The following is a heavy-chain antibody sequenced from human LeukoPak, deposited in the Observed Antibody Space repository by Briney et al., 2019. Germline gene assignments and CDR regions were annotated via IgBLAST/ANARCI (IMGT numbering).Heavy chain of an antibody. CDR1: GFTISSFW. J-gene: IGHJ4*02. V-gene: IGHV3-7*01. CDR3: TRGWSPIL. CDR2: IKQDASET. D-gene: IGHD6-13*01. Sequence: GGSLRLSYAVSGFTISSFWMSWVRQAPGKGLEWVATIKQDASETHYVDSVKGRFTISRDNAKNSLCLHMDSLRAEDTAVYYCTRGWSPILWGQGTLVTVSS.